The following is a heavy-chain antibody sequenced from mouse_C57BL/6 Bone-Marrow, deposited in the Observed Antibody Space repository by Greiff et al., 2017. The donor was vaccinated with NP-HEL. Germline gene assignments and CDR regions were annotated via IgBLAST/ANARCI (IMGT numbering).Heavy chain of an antibody. CDR3: ASPMITTRGFYYYAMDY. Sequence: EVKLVESGPGLVKPSQSLSLTCSVTGYSITSGYYWNWIRQFPGNKLEWMGYISYDGSNNYNPSLKNRISITRDTSKNQFFLKLNSVTTEDTATYYCASPMITTRGFYYYAMDYWGQGTSVTVSS. CDR2: ISYDGSN. V-gene: IGHV3-6*01. CDR1: GYSITSGYY. J-gene: IGHJ4*01. D-gene: IGHD2-4*01.